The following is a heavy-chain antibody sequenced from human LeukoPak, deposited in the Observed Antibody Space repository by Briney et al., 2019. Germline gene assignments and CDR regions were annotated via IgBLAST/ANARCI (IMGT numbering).Heavy chain of an antibody. Sequence: SETLSLTCSVSGGSINNDYWGWVRQPPGKELEWIGYIYYIGSTTYNPSLESRVTISLDTSKNQFSLRLTSVTAADTAVYYCARPQAGNASDVWGQGTMVTVSS. V-gene: IGHV4-59*08. J-gene: IGHJ3*01. CDR1: GGSINNDY. CDR2: IYYIGST. CDR3: ARPQAGNASDV. D-gene: IGHD6-19*01.